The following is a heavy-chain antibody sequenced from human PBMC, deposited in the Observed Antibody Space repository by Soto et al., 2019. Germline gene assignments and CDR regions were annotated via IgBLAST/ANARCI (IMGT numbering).Heavy chain of an antibody. V-gene: IGHV1-18*01. CDR1: GYPFTSYG. D-gene: IGHD1-26*01. CDR2: ISAYNGNR. J-gene: IGHJ3*02. CDR3: ARGRIVASIHDAVEI. Sequence: QGHLLQSGDEVKTPGASVRVSCRASGYPFTSYGISSVRQAPGQGLEWVAWISAYNGNRDTAQKFQGRVTMTLDTATDTAQMVLGDLTSADTAVYYCARGRIVASIHDAVEIWGQGTKVTVSS.